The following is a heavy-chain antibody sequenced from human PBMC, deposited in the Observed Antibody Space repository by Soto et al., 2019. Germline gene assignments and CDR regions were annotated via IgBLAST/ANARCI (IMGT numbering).Heavy chain of an antibody. Sequence: ASVKVSCKASGYSFISYYMHWVRQTPGQGLECMGIINPSGGSTSYAQNFQGRVTMTRDTSTSTVNMELSSLRSDDTAVYYCARSMATISYYYYYVMDVWGQGTTVTVSS. V-gene: IGHV1-46*01. CDR2: INPSGGST. CDR1: GYSFISYY. CDR3: ARSMATISYYYYYVMDV. J-gene: IGHJ6*02.